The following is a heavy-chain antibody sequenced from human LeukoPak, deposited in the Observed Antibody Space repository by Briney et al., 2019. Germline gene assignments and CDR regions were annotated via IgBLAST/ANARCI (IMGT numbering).Heavy chain of an antibody. CDR3: YVWGTRPYNWFDP. CDR1: GYTFTSYD. J-gene: IGHJ5*02. CDR2: MNPNSGNT. V-gene: IGHV1-8*01. D-gene: IGHD3-16*01. Sequence: GASVKVSCKASGYTFTSYDINWVRRATGQGLEWMGWMNPNSGNTGYAQKFQGRVTMTRNTSISTAYMELSSLRSEDTAVYYCYVWGTRPYNWFDPWGQGTLVTVSS.